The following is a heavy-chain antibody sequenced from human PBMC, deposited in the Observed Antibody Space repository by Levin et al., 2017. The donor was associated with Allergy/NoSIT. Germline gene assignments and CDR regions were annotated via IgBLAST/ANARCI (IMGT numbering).Heavy chain of an antibody. CDR2: INHSGST. J-gene: IGHJ2*01. V-gene: IGHV4-34*01. CDR1: GGSFSGYY. Sequence: ASETLSLTCAVYGGSFSGYYWSWIRQPPGKGLEWIGEINHSGSTNYNPSLKSRVTISVDTSKNQFSLKLSSVTAADTAVYYCARERNLLGNYWYFDLWGRGTLVTVSS. D-gene: IGHD7-27*01. CDR3: ARERNLLGNYWYFDL.